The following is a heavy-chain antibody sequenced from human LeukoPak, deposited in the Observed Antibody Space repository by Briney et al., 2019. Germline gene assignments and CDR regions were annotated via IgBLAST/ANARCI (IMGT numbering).Heavy chain of an antibody. V-gene: IGHV1-58*01. CDR1: GFTFTSSA. CDR2: IVVGSGNT. J-gene: IGHJ4*02. CDR3: APVPYSSSWYFDY. Sequence: SVKVSCKASGFTFTSSAVQWVRQARGQRLEWIGWIVVGSGNTSYAQKFQERVTITRDMSTSTAYMELSSLRSEDTAVYYCAPVPYSSSWYFDYWGQGTLVTVSS. D-gene: IGHD6-13*01.